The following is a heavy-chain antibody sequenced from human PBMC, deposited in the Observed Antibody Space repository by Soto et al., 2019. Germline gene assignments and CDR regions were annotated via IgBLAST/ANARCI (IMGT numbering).Heavy chain of an antibody. CDR1: GYTFTSYG. V-gene: IGHV1-18*01. Sequence: QVNLVQSGAEVKKPGASVKVSCKGSGYTFTSYGITWVRQAPGQGREWMGWISAHNGNTDYAQMLQCRVTVTRETSTSTAYMERSSLRSDDTAVYYCARGRYGDYWGQGALVTVSS. J-gene: IGHJ4*02. D-gene: IGHD1-1*01. CDR2: ISAHNGNT. CDR3: ARGRYGDY.